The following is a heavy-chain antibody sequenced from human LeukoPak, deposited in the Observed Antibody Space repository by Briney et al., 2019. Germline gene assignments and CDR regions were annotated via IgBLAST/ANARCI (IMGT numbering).Heavy chain of an antibody. D-gene: IGHD2-8*01. CDR2: IYTSGST. V-gene: IGHV4-61*02. CDR1: GGSISSGSYY. Sequence: SQTLSLTSTVSGGSISSGSYYWSWIRQPAGKGLEWIGRIYTSGSTNYNPSLKSRVTISVDTSKNQFSLKLSSVTAADTAVYYCARGPIVLMVYAIPADWFDPWGQGTLVTVSS. J-gene: IGHJ5*02. CDR3: ARGPIVLMVYAIPADWFDP.